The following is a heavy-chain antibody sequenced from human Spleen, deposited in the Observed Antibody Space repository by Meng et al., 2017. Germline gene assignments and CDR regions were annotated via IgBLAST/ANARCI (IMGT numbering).Heavy chain of an antibody. CDR1: GFTFSSYS. V-gene: IGHV3-21*01. CDR2: ISSSSSYI. J-gene: IGHJ3*02. D-gene: IGHD1-20*01. Sequence: GESLKISCAASGFTFSSYSMNWVRQAPGKGLEWVSSISSSSSYIYYADSVKGRFTISRDNAKNTVYLQMNSLRAEDTAVYYCARDRVPITGTSYDAFDIWGRGTMVTVSS. CDR3: ARDRVPITGTSYDAFDI.